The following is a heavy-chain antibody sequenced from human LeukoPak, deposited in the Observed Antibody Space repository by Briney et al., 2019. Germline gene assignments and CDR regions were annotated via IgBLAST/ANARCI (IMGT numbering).Heavy chain of an antibody. Sequence: PGGSLRLSCAASGFTFSSSAMSWVRQAPGKGLEWVSAISNNGGYTYYADSVQGRFTISRDNSKNTLYLQMNSLRAEDTAVYYCAKDPVSGYEYYYYGMDVWGQGTTVTVSS. J-gene: IGHJ6*02. D-gene: IGHD5-12*01. CDR2: ISNNGGYT. V-gene: IGHV3-23*01. CDR3: AKDPVSGYEYYYYGMDV. CDR1: GFTFSSSA.